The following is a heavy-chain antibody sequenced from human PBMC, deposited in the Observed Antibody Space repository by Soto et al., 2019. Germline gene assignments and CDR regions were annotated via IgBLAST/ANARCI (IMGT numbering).Heavy chain of an antibody. V-gene: IGHV3-7*03. CDR1: GFTFSSYW. Sequence: PGGSLRLSCAASGFTFSSYWMSWVRQAPGKGLEGVANIKQDGSEKYYVDSVKGRFTISRDNAKNSLCLQMNSLRAEDTAVYYCAREQWLHHYYFDYWGQGTLVTVSS. D-gene: IGHD6-19*01. CDR2: IKQDGSEK. J-gene: IGHJ4*02. CDR3: AREQWLHHYYFDY.